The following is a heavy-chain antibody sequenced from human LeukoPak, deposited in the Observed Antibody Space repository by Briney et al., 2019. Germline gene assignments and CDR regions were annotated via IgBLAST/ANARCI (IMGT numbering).Heavy chain of an antibody. V-gene: IGHV1-8*03. CDR2: MNPHSGNT. CDR1: GYTFTSYD. J-gene: IGHJ4*02. CDR3: GREGFDY. Sequence: ASVKVSCKASGYTFTSYDINWVRQATGQGLEWMGYMNPHSGNTGFAQKFRGRVTITTDTSTTTAYMELTSLRSEDTAVYYCGREGFDYWGQGTLVTVSS.